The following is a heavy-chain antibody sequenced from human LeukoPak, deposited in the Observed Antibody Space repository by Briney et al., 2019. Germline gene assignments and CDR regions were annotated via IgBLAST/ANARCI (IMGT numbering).Heavy chain of an antibody. Sequence: GRSLRLSCAVSGFTFSSYGMHWVRQAPGKGLEWVAVIWYDGSNEYYADSVKGRFTISRDNSKNTLSLQMNSLRAEDTAVYYCARDYRHYMDYWGQGTLVTVSS. CDR2: IWYDGSNE. V-gene: IGHV3-33*01. CDR1: GFTFSSYG. CDR3: ARDYRHYMDY. J-gene: IGHJ4*02. D-gene: IGHD3-10*01.